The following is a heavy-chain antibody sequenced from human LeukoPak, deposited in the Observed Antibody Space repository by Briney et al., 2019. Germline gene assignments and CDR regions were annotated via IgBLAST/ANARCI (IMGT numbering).Heavy chain of an antibody. Sequence: GGSLRLSCAASGFTFSSYAMHWVRQAPGKGLEYVSAISSNGGSTYYANSVKGGFTISRDNSKNTLYLQMGSLRAEDMAVYYCARDRIAAAGGHYGMDVWGQGTTVTVSS. V-gene: IGHV3-64*01. D-gene: IGHD6-13*01. J-gene: IGHJ6*02. CDR2: ISSNGGST. CDR3: ARDRIAAAGGHYGMDV. CDR1: GFTFSSYA.